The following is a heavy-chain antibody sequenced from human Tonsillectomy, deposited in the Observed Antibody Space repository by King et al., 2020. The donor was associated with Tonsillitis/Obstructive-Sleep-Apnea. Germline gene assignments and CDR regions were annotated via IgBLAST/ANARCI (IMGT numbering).Heavy chain of an antibody. Sequence: LQLQESGPGLVKPSETLSLTCTVSGGSISSSSYYWGWIRQPPGKGLEWIGSIYYSGSTYYNPSLKSRVTISVDTSKNQFSLKLSSVTAADTAVYYCARRNDFWSGSVDYWGQGTLVTVSS. D-gene: IGHD3-3*01. J-gene: IGHJ4*02. CDR1: GGSISSSSYY. V-gene: IGHV4-39*01. CDR2: IYYSGST. CDR3: ARRNDFWSGSVDY.